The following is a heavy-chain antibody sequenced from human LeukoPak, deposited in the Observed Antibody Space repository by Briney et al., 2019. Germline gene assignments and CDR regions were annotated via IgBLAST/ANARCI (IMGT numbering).Heavy chain of an antibody. J-gene: IGHJ2*01. V-gene: IGHV4-59*01. CDR1: GGSISSYY. Sequence: PSETLSLTCTVSGGSISSYYWSWIRQPPGKGLEWIGYIYYSGSTNYNPSLKSRVTISVDTSKNQFSLKLSSVAAADTAVYYCARHDSSGWYFYYFDLWGRGTLVTVSS. CDR3: ARHDSSGWYFYYFDL. CDR2: IYYSGST. D-gene: IGHD6-19*01.